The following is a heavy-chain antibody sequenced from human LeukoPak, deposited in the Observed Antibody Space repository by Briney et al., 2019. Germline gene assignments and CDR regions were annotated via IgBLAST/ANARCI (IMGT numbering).Heavy chain of an antibody. CDR1: GFIFSNYA. CDR2: ISNSGDAT. Sequence: PGGSLRLSCAGSGFIFSNYAMSWVRQAPGQGLEWVSTISNSGDATFYADAVKGRFTISRDNSKNTLYLQMYSLRAEDTAIYYCAKVPPYTKYFDYWGQGTLLTVSS. J-gene: IGHJ4*02. V-gene: IGHV3-23*01. D-gene: IGHD1-1*01. CDR3: AKVPPYTKYFDY.